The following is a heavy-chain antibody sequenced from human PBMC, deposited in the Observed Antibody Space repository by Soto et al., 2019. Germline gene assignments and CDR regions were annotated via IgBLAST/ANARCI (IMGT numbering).Heavy chain of an antibody. CDR1: GFTFSTYA. CDR2: ICGTGDNT. J-gene: IGHJ4*02. V-gene: IGHV3-23*01. D-gene: IGHD3-22*01. Sequence: GSLRLSCTAFGFTFSTYALSWVRQAPGEGLEGVSAICGTGDNTYYADSMKGRFTISRDNTKNTLYLQMNSLRAEDTAVYYCAKDIALEVVGPDYWGQGTPVTVSS. CDR3: AKDIALEVVGPDY.